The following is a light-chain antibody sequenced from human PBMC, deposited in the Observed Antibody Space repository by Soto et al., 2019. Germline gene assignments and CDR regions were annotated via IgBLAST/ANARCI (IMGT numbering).Light chain of an antibody. Sequence: EIVLTQSPGTLSLSPGERATLSCRASQSVSSSYLAWYQQNRGQAPRLLIYGASSRAPGIPDRFGGSGSGTDLTLTISRLEPEDFAVYYCQQYGSSRWTVGQGTKVEIK. CDR2: GAS. V-gene: IGKV3-20*01. J-gene: IGKJ1*01. CDR1: QSVSSSY. CDR3: QQYGSSRWT.